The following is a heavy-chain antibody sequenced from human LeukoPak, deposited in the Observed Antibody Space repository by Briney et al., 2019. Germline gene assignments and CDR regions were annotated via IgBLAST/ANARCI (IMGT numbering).Heavy chain of an antibody. CDR2: IYSGGST. Sequence: QPGGSLRLSCEVSGFSFSTYWMSWVRQAPGKGLEWVSVIYSGGSTYYADSVKGRFTISRDNSKNTLYLQMNSLRAEDTAVYYCARSRGGSDYYGSGSFDYWGQGTLVTVSS. J-gene: IGHJ4*02. D-gene: IGHD3-10*01. V-gene: IGHV3-53*01. CDR3: ARSRGGSDYYGSGSFDY. CDR1: GFSFSTYW.